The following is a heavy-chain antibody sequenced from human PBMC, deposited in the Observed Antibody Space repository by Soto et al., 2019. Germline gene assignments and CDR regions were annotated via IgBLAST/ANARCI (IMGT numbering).Heavy chain of an antibody. J-gene: IGHJ3*02. Sequence: QLHLQESGPGLVKPSETLSLTCTVSGGSISSNTYYWGWIRQPPGKGLEWIGSIYYSGTTYYNPSRKCPVTKPLDTPKTEFSLHLSPVTAADTAVYYCAMGLCGDQASSAFDIWGQGTMVTVSS. V-gene: IGHV4-39*01. D-gene: IGHD4-17*01. CDR3: AMGLCGDQASSAFDI. CDR1: GGSISSNTYY. CDR2: IYYSGTT.